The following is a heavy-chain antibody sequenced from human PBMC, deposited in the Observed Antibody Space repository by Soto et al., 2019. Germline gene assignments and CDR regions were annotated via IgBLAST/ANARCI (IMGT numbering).Heavy chain of an antibody. J-gene: IGHJ6*02. Sequence: ETLSLTCTVSGGSISSYYWSWIRQPPGKGLEWIGYIYYSGSTNYNPSLKSRVTISVDTSKNQFSLKLSSVTAADTAVYYCGRVGREDSSSSGRNPRYYYYYYGMDVWGQGTTVTVSS. CDR1: GGSISSYY. D-gene: IGHD6-6*01. CDR3: GRVGREDSSSSGRNPRYYYYYYGMDV. CDR2: IYYSGST. V-gene: IGHV4-59*01.